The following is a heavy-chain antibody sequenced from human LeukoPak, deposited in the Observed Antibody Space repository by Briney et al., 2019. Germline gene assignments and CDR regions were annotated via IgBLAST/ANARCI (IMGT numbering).Heavy chain of an antibody. CDR2: ISYDGNNK. D-gene: IGHD1-14*01. J-gene: IGHJ4*02. V-gene: IGHV3-30*03. CDR1: GFTVSSYG. Sequence: GGSLRLSCAASGFTVSSYGMTWVRQAPGKGLEWVAVISYDGNNKFYADFVKGRFTISRDNSKNTLYLEINNLRAEDTAVYYCARDLETSRTGPYEYWGQGTLVTVSS. CDR3: ARDLETSRTGPYEY.